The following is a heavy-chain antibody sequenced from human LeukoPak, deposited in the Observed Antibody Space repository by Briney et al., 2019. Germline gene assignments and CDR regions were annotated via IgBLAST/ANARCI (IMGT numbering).Heavy chain of an antibody. D-gene: IGHD2-21*01. CDR2: ISGSGIST. J-gene: IGHJ4*02. Sequence: GGSLRLSCAASGFTFSSYSMNWVRQAPGKGLEWVSFISGSGISTFYADSVKGRFTISRDTSKNTLYLQMNSLRAEDTALYYCAXXXXYLKNWGQGTLVTVSS. CDR1: GFTFSSYS. CDR3: AXXXXYLKN. V-gene: IGHV3-23*01.